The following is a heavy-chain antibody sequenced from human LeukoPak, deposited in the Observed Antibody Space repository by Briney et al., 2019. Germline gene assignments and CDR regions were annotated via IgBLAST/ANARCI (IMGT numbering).Heavy chain of an antibody. CDR2: ISGSGGST. J-gene: IGHJ3*02. CDR3: EKDLGYSSSWRDAFDI. CDR1: GFTFSSYA. V-gene: IGHV3-23*01. Sequence: GGSLRLSCAASGFTFSSYAMSWVRQAPGKGLEWVSAISGSGGSTYYADSVKGRFTISRDNSKNTLYLQMNSLRAEDTAVYYCEKDLGYSSSWRDAFDIWGQGTVVTVSS. D-gene: IGHD6-13*01.